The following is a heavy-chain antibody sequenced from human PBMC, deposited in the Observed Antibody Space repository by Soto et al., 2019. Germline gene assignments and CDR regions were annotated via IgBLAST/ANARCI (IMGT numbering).Heavy chain of an antibody. J-gene: IGHJ4*02. Sequence: QVQLQESGPGLVKPSGTLSLTCAVSSGSISSSNWWSWVRQPPGKGLEWIGEIYNSGSANYNPSLKSRATISVDKSKNQFYLKLSSVTAADTAVYYCARRGADALVLYAFDYWGQGTLVTVSS. CDR1: SGSISSSNW. CDR3: ARRGADALVLYAFDY. CDR2: IYNSGSA. D-gene: IGHD1-26*01. V-gene: IGHV4-4*02.